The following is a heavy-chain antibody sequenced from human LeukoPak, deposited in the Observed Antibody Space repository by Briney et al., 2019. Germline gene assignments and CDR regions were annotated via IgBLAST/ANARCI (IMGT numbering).Heavy chain of an antibody. J-gene: IGHJ4*02. Sequence: GGSLRLSCVPSGFTFSSYSMNWVRQAPGKGLEWVSSISSATSYIYYADSVKGRFTISRDNAKNSLYLQMNSLRAEDTAVYYCARGDISTWQRHFDSWGQGTLVTVSS. V-gene: IGHV3-21*01. CDR3: ARGDISTWQRHFDS. CDR2: ISSATSYI. D-gene: IGHD6-13*01. CDR1: GFTFSSYS.